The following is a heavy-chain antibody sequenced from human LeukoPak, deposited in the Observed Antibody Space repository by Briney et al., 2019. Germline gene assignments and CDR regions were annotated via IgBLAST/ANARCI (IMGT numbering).Heavy chain of an antibody. CDR3: AKTNYDRTFDY. Sequence: GGSLRLSCAASGFTFSKYGMSWVRQAPGKGLEWVSTISDSGDSTNYADSVKGRFTISRDNSKNTLYLQMNSLRAEDTAVYYCAKTNYDRTFDYRGQGTLVTVSS. D-gene: IGHD4/OR15-4a*01. V-gene: IGHV3-23*01. CDR2: ISDSGDST. CDR1: GFTFSKYG. J-gene: IGHJ4*02.